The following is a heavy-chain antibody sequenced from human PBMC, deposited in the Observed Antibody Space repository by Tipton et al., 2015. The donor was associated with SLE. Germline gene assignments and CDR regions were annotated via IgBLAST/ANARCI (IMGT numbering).Heavy chain of an antibody. CDR3: VKVTHCGSTYCPEGFYYYYGMDV. J-gene: IGHJ6*02. CDR1: GFTFSSYA. V-gene: IGHV3-23*04. D-gene: IGHD2-21*01. CDR2: ISGSGGST. Sequence: VQLVQSGGGLVKPGGSLRLSCAASGFTFSSYAMSWVRQAPGKGLEWVSAISGSGGSTYYADSVKGRFTIGRDNSKDTLYLQMSSLRPEDTAVYYCVKVTHCGSTYCPEGFYYYYGMDVWGQGTTVTVSS.